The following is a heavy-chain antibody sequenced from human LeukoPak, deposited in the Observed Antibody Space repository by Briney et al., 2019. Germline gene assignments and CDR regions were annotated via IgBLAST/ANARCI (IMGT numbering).Heavy chain of an antibody. CDR3: ARSFLSIAAAATDY. CDR1: GLTFSSYS. Sequence: PGGSLRLSCAASGLTFSSYSMNWVRQAPGKGLEWVSSISSSSSYIYYADSVKGRFTISRDNAKNSLYLQMNGLRAEDTAVYYCARSFLSIAAAATDYWGQGTLVTVSS. V-gene: IGHV3-21*01. J-gene: IGHJ4*02. CDR2: ISSSSSYI. D-gene: IGHD6-13*01.